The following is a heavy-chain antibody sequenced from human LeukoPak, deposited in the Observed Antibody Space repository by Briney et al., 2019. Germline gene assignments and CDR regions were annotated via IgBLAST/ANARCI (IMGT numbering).Heavy chain of an antibody. CDR2: ISAYNGNT. Sequence: ASVKVSCKASGYTFTSYGISWVRQAPGQGLEWMGWISAYNGNTNYAQKLQGRVTMTTDTSTSTAYMELRSLRSDDTAVYYCARDGYYDYVWGSYPYYFDYWGQGTLVTASS. J-gene: IGHJ4*02. CDR1: GYTFTSYG. D-gene: IGHD3-16*01. CDR3: ARDGYYDYVWGSYPYYFDY. V-gene: IGHV1-18*01.